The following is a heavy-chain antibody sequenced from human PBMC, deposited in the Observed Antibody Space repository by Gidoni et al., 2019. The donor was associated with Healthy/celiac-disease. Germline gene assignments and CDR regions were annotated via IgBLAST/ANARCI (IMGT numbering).Heavy chain of an antibody. D-gene: IGHD2-2*01. CDR1: GFTFRSYG. Sequence: QVQLVESGGGVVQPGRSLRLSCAACGFTFRSYGMHWVRQAPGKGLEWVAVIWYDGSNKYYADSVKGRFTISRDNSKNTLYLQMNSLRAEDTAVYYCARDGGLCSSTSCYRGGYFDLWGRGTLVTVSS. CDR3: ARDGGLCSSTSCYRGGYFDL. J-gene: IGHJ2*01. CDR2: IWYDGSNK. V-gene: IGHV3-33*01.